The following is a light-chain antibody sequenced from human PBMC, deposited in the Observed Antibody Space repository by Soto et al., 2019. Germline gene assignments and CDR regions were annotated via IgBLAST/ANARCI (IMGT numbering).Light chain of an antibody. CDR3: QQYSNWPRT. J-gene: IGKJ1*01. V-gene: IGKV3-15*01. Sequence: EIVMTQSPATLSVSPGERATLSCRASQSVTDYLAWYQQTPGQPPSLLIYTASTRATSIPARFSGSGSGTEFTLTISSLQSEDFAVYYCQQYSNWPRTFGQGTRVEIK. CDR2: TAS. CDR1: QSVTDY.